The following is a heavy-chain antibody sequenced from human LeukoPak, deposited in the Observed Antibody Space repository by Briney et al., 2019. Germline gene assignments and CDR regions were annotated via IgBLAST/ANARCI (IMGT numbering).Heavy chain of an antibody. CDR2: IYYSGST. Sequence: PSETLSLTFTVSGASISSYYWSWIRQPPGKGLEWIGYIYYSGSTNYNPSLKSRVTISVDTSKNQFSLKLSSVTAADTAVYYCARGSNYDFWSDYYKGAFDIWGQGTMVTVSS. CDR1: GASISSYY. CDR3: ARGSNYDFWSDYYKGAFDI. V-gene: IGHV4-59*01. D-gene: IGHD3-3*01. J-gene: IGHJ3*02.